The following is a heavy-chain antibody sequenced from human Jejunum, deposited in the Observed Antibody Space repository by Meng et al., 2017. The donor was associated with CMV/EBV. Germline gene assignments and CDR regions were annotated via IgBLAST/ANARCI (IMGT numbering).Heavy chain of an antibody. J-gene: IGHJ4*02. D-gene: IGHD1-26*01. CDR3: ARGPGASTREGFDY. CDR1: GGSVNNYY. CDR2: FYSSDTY. Sequence: GQLQGSGPGLVKPSETLSPTCTVSGGSVNNYYWSWIRQSAGKGLEWIGRFYSSDTYNYHPSLDSRVTMSLDTSKNQFSLNLRSVTAADTATYYCARGPGASTREGFDYWGLGTLVTVSS. V-gene: IGHV4-4*07.